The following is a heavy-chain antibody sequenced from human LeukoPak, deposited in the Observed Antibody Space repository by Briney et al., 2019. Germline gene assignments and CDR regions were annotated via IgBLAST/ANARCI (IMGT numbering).Heavy chain of an antibody. V-gene: IGHV1-69*04. Sequence: SVKLSCKASGGTFSSCAISWVRRAPGQGLEWMGRIIPIFGIANYAQKFQGRVTITADKSTSTAYMELSSLRSEDTAVYYCASQGVDYYDSSRNAFDIWGQGTMVTVSS. CDR1: GGTFSSCA. D-gene: IGHD3-22*01. J-gene: IGHJ3*02. CDR2: IIPIFGIA. CDR3: ASQGVDYYDSSRNAFDI.